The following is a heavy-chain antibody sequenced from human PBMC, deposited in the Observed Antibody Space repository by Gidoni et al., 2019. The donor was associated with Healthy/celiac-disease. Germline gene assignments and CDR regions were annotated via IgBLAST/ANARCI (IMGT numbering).Heavy chain of an antibody. CDR3: ARDVYDYVWGSYRYTFDGFDY. J-gene: IGHJ4*02. CDR1: GDSVSSNSAA. CDR2: TYYRSKWYN. V-gene: IGHV6-1*01. D-gene: IGHD3-16*02. Sequence: QVQLQQSGPGLVKPSQTLSLTCAISGDSVSSNSAAWNWIRQSPSRGLEWLGRTYYRSKWYNDYAVSVKSRITINPDTSKNQFSLQLNSVTPEDTAVYYCARDVYDYVWGSYRYTFDGFDYWGQGTLVTVSS.